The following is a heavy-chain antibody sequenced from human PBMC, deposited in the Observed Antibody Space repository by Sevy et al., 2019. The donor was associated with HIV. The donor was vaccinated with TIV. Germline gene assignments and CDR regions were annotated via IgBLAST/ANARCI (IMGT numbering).Heavy chain of an antibody. V-gene: IGHV1-18*01. D-gene: IGHD3-16*02. Sequence: ASVKVSCKASGYTFTSYGISWVRQAPGQGLEWMGWISAYNGNTNYAQKLQGRVTMTTDTSTSTAYMELRSLRSDDTAGYYCARDVWGSYRYTSDSFDYWGQGTLVTVSS. CDR2: ISAYNGNT. CDR3: ARDVWGSYRYTSDSFDY. J-gene: IGHJ4*02. CDR1: GYTFTSYG.